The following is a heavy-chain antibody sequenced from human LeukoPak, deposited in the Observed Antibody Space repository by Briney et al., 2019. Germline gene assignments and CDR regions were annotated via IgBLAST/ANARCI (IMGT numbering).Heavy chain of an antibody. Sequence: ASVKVSCKASGGTFSSYAISWVRQAPGQGLGWMGGIIPIFGTANYAQKFQGRVTITTDESTSTAYMELSSLRSEDTAVYYCARGVDGITMVREFDPWGQGTLVTVSS. CDR2: IIPIFGTA. D-gene: IGHD3-10*01. CDR1: GGTFSSYA. V-gene: IGHV1-69*05. J-gene: IGHJ5*02. CDR3: ARGVDGITMVREFDP.